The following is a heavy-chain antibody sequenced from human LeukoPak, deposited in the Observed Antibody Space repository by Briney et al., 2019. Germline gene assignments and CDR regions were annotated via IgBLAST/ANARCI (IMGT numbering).Heavy chain of an antibody. V-gene: IGHV6-1*01. CDR3: ASSANGSGSYDWLDP. CDR1: GDSVSSNSAA. D-gene: IGHD3-10*01. CDR2: TYYRSKWYN. J-gene: IGHJ5*02. Sequence: SQTLSLTCAISGDSVSSNSAAWNWIRQSPSRGLEWLGRTYYRSKWYNDYAESVKSRITIKPDTSKNQFSLQLNSVTPEDTAVYYCASSANGSGSYDWLDPWGQGTLVTVSS.